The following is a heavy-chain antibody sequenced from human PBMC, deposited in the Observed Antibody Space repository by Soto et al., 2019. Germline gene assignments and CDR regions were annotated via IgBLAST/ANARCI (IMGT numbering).Heavy chain of an antibody. J-gene: IGHJ6*02. D-gene: IGHD2-2*01. CDR1: GDSISSNSPL. CDR2: VRYDGTT. Sequence: PSETLSLTCTVSGDSISSNSPLWAWILQPPGKGLDWIGSVRYDGTTYYNPSLTSRVTMSVDTSKNQFSLKLSSVTAADTAVYYCARLHGYCISSSCHGHYAMDVWGQGTTVT. CDR3: ARLHGYCISSSCHGHYAMDV. V-gene: IGHV4-39*01.